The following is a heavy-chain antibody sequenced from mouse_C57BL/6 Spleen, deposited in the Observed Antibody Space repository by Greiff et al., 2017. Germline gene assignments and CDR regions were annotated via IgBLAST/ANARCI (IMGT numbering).Heavy chain of an antibody. V-gene: IGHV5-17*01. CDR3: ARTYYSNYSYWYFDV. J-gene: IGHJ1*03. CDR1: GFTFSDYG. Sequence: EVQGVESGGGLVKPGGSLKLSCAASGFTFSDYGMHWVRQAPEKGLEWVAYISSGSSTIYYADTVKGRFTISRDNAKNTLFLQMTSLRSEDTAMYYCARTYYSNYSYWYFDVWGTGTTVTVSS. D-gene: IGHD2-5*01. CDR2: ISSGSSTI.